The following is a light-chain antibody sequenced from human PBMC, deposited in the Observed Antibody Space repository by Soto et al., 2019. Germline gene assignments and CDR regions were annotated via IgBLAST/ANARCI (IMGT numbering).Light chain of an antibody. J-gene: IGKJ5*01. Sequence: DMQMTQSPYSLSASVVNRVTITCRASQSISTYLNWYQKKPGKAPNLLIYDASRLQSGVPSRFSGSGGGTDFTLSISSVQPEDFATYFCQQSYMEPITFGQGTRLEIK. CDR3: QQSYMEPIT. V-gene: IGKV1-39*01. CDR1: QSISTY. CDR2: DAS.